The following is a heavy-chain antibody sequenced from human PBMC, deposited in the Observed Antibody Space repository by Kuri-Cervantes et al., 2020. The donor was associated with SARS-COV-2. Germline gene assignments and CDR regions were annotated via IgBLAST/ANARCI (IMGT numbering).Heavy chain of an antibody. CDR2: IYPGDSDT. J-gene: IGHJ4*02. D-gene: IGHD2-15*01. CDR1: GYSFTSYW. V-gene: IGHV5-51*01. CDR3: ARPGYCSGGSCYSLYY. Sequence: GSLRLSCKGSGYSFTSYWIGWVRQMPGKGLEWMGIIYPGDSDTRYSPSFQGQVTISADKSISTAYLQWSSLKASDTAMYYCARPGYCSGGSCYSLYYWGQGTLVTVSS.